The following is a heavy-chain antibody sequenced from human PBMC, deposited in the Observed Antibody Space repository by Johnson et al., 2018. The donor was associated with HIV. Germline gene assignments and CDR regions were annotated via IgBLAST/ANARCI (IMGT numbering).Heavy chain of an antibody. V-gene: IGHV3-30-3*01. J-gene: IGHJ3*02. D-gene: IGHD4-23*01. CDR3: ARSSVDYGGNPQRAFDI. CDR1: GFTFSSYA. CDR2: ISYDGSNK. Sequence: QVQLVESGGGVVQPGRSLRLSCAASGFTFSSYAMHWVRQAPAKGLEWVAVISYDGSNKYYADSVKGRFTISRDNSKNTLYLQMNSLRAEDTAVYYCARSSVDYGGNPQRAFDIWGQGTMVTVSS.